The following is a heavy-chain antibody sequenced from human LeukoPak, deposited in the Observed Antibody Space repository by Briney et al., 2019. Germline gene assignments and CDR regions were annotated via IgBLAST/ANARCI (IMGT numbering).Heavy chain of an antibody. J-gene: IGHJ4*02. D-gene: IGHD2-15*01. Sequence: SETLSPTCTVSGGSIRSYYWSWIRQPAGKGLEYIGRFYTSGSTSSNPSLRGRVTMSVDTSKNQLSLKMTSMTAADTAIYYCWLEKVVAAYFDSWGQGTLVTVSS. CDR3: WLEKVVAAYFDS. V-gene: IGHV4-4*07. CDR2: FYTSGST. CDR1: GGSIRSYY.